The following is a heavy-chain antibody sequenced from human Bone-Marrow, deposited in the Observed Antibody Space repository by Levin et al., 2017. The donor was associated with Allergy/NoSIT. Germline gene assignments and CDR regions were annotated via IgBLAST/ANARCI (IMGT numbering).Heavy chain of an antibody. CDR1: GYTFSTYD. Sequence: ASVKVSCKASGYTFSTYDITWVRQATGQGLEWVGWMNPNSGNTGYAQRFQGRVTMTRDTSISTAYMELSSLTSEDTAIYYCARAVRNQLVSDVWGQGTAVSVSS. V-gene: IGHV1-8*01. J-gene: IGHJ6*02. CDR3: ARAVRNQLVSDV. CDR2: MNPNSGNT. D-gene: IGHD2-2*01.